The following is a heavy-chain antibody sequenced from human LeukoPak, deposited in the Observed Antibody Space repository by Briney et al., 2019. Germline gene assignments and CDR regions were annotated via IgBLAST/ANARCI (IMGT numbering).Heavy chain of an antibody. Sequence: PGGSLRLSCAASGFTFSSYAMSWVRQAPGKGLEWVSAIRGSGGSTYYADSVKGRFTISRDNSKNTLYLQMNSLRAEDTAVYYCAKGRLDWLSLDYWGQGTLVTVSS. CDR2: IRGSGGST. J-gene: IGHJ4*02. CDR1: GFTFSSYA. CDR3: AKGRLDWLSLDY. D-gene: IGHD3-9*01. V-gene: IGHV3-23*01.